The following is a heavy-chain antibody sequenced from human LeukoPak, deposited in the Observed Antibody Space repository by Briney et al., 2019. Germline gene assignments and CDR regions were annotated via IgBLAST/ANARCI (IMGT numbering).Heavy chain of an antibody. CDR1: GGSISSYY. J-gene: IGHJ4*02. CDR3: ARLPKLYDSSGQYFFLIDY. D-gene: IGHD3-22*01. CDR2: IYYSGST. Sequence: PSETLSLTCTVSGGSISSYYWSWIRQPPGKGLEWIGYIYYSGSTNYNPSLKSRVTISVDTSKNQFSLKLSSVTAADTAVYYCARLPKLYDSSGQYFFLIDYWGQGTLVTVSS. V-gene: IGHV4-59*01.